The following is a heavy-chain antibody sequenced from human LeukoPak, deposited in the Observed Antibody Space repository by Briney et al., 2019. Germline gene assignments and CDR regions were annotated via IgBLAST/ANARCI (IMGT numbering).Heavy chain of an antibody. J-gene: IGHJ5*02. V-gene: IGHV3-33*01. CDR3: ARDNGEWRLNWFDH. CDR2: IWYDGSNK. Sequence: TGRSLRLSCAASGFTFSSYGMHWVRQAPGKGLEWVAVIWYDGSNKYYADSVKGRFTISRDNSKNTLYLQMNSLRAEDTAVYYCARDNGEWRLNWFDHWGQGTLVTVSS. CDR1: GFTFSSYG. D-gene: IGHD2-8*01.